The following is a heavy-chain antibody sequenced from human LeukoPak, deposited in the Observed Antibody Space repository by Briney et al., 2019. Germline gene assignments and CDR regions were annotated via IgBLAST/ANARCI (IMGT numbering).Heavy chain of an antibody. Sequence: PGGSLRLSCAAPGFTFSSYSMNWVRQAPGKGLEWVSSISSSSSYIYYADSVKGRFTISRDNAKNSLYLQMNSLRAEDTAVYYCARLAAQAYYYYGMDVWGQGTTVTVSS. D-gene: IGHD6-6*01. CDR3: ARLAAQAYYYYGMDV. V-gene: IGHV3-21*01. J-gene: IGHJ6*02. CDR2: ISSSSSYI. CDR1: GFTFSSYS.